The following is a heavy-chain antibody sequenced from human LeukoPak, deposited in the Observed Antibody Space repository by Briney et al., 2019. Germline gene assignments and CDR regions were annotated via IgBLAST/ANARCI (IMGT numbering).Heavy chain of an antibody. Sequence: ASVKVSCKASGYTFTSYDINWVRQATGQGLEWMGWMNPNSGNAGYAQKFQGRVTITRNTSISTAYMELSSLRSEDTAVYYCAIFDRGYSYGLDAFDIWGQGTMVTVSS. CDR1: GYTFTSYD. V-gene: IGHV1-8*03. CDR3: AIFDRGYSYGLDAFDI. D-gene: IGHD5-18*01. CDR2: MNPNSGNA. J-gene: IGHJ3*02.